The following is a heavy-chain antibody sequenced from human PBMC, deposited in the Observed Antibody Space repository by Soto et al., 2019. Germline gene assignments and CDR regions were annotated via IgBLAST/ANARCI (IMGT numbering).Heavy chain of an antibody. CDR2: TYYRSKWYN. CDR1: GDSVSSNSAA. V-gene: IGHV6-1*01. J-gene: IGHJ4*02. D-gene: IGHD3-3*01. CDR3: AIHPDDFWSGYYSTFDH. Sequence: SQTLSLTCAISGDSVSSNSAAWNWIRQSPSRGLEWLGRTYYRSKWYNDYAVSVKSRITINPDTSKNQFSLQLNSVTPEDTAVYYCAIHPDDFWSGYYSTFDHWGQGTLVTVSS.